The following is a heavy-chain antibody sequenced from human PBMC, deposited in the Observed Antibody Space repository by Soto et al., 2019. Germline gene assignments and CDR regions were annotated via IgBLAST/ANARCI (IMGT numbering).Heavy chain of an antibody. CDR2: IKQDGSEK. D-gene: IGHD6-19*01. Sequence: GSLRLSCAASGFTFSSYWMSWVRQAPGKGLEWVANIKQDGSEKYYVDSVKGRFTISRDNAKNSLYLQMNSLRAEDTAVYYCAREGRIAVAALYYFDYWGQGTLVTVSS. J-gene: IGHJ4*02. V-gene: IGHV3-7*04. CDR1: GFTFSSYW. CDR3: AREGRIAVAALYYFDY.